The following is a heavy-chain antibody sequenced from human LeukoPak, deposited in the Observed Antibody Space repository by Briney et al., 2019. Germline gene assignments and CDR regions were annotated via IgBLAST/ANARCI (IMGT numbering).Heavy chain of an antibody. V-gene: IGHV3-23*01. CDR1: GFTFSGYA. J-gene: IGHJ1*01. CDR3: AKDLAFWSGYYIRYFQH. D-gene: IGHD3-3*01. Sequence: GGSLRLSCAASGFTFSGYAMHWVRQAPGKGLEWVSAISGSGGSTYYADSVKGRFTISRDNSKNTLYLQMNSLRAEDTAVYYCAKDLAFWSGYYIRYFQHWGQGTLVTVSS. CDR2: ISGSGGST.